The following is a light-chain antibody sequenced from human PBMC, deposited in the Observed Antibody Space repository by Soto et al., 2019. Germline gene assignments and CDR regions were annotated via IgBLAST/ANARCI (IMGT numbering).Light chain of an antibody. CDR2: KAS. CDR3: QQYKTYWS. V-gene: IGKV1-5*03. CDR1: QSISSW. Sequence: DIQMTQSPSTLSASVGDRITITCRASQSISSWLAWYQQQPGKAPKVLIYKASTLESGVPSMFSGSGSGTYFPLIISSLQPDDFATYYWQQYKTYWSFGQGTKVEIK. J-gene: IGKJ1*01.